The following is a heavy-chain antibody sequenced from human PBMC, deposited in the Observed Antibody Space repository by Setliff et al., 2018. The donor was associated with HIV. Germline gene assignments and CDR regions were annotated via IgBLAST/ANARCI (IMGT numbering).Heavy chain of an antibody. CDR1: GFTFGDYA. CDR2: IRRQTYGGKT. D-gene: IGHD3-16*01. CDR3: ARGFGFLDF. J-gene: IGHJ4*02. Sequence: PGGSLRLSCTTSGFTFGDYAMTWVRQAPGKGLEWLGFIRRQTYGGKTEYAASVKGRCVISRDDSKSVAYLQVNNLKTEDSAVYYCARGFGFLDFWGQGTLVTVSS. V-gene: IGHV3-49*04.